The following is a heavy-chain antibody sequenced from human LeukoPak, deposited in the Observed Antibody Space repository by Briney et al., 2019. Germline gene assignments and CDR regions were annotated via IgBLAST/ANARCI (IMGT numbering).Heavy chain of an antibody. V-gene: IGHV4-59*01. Sequence: PSETLSLTCTVSGVSISSYYWSWIRQPPGKGLEWIGYIYYSGSTNYNPSLKSRVTISVDTSKNQFSLKLSSVTAADTAVYYCARGSRTVPFDYWGQGTLVTVSS. CDR3: ARGSRTVPFDY. CDR2: IYYSGST. CDR1: GVSISSYY. J-gene: IGHJ4*02. D-gene: IGHD4-17*01.